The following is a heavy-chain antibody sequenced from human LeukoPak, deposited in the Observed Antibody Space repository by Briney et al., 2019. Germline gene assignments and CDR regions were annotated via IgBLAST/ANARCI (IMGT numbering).Heavy chain of an antibody. V-gene: IGHV3-7*01. CDR2: INQDAGTT. CDR3: ASASSHRIAAGGDY. CDR1: GFSFTSYW. Sequence: GGSLRLSCVASGFSFTSYWMSWVRQAPGKDLEFVANINQDAGTTNYVDSVKGRFTISRDNAKNTLYLQMNSLRAEDTAVYYCASASSHRIAAGGDYWGQGTLVTVSS. D-gene: IGHD6-13*01. J-gene: IGHJ4*02.